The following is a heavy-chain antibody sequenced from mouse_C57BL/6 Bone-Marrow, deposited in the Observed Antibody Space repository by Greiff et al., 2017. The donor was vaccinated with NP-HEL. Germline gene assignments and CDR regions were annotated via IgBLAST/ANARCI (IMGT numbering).Heavy chain of an antibody. J-gene: IGHJ2*01. CDR1: GYTFTSYG. CDR2: IYIGNGYT. V-gene: IGHV1-58*01. CDR3: ARSKGPYYYGSSSYYFDY. Sequence: LVRPGSSVKMSCKTSGYTFTSYGINWVKQRPGQGLEWIGYIYIGNGYTEYNEKFKGKATLTSDTSSSTAYMQLSSLTSEDSAIYFCARSKGPYYYGSSSYYFDYWGQGTTLTVSS. D-gene: IGHD1-1*01.